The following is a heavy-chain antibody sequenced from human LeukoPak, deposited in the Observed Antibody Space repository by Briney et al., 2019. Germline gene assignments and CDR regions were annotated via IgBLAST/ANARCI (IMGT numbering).Heavy chain of an antibody. CDR3: ASSPPYYYYGMDV. CDR2: IYYSGST. J-gene: IGHJ6*02. Sequence: PSETLSLTCTVSGGSISSYYWSWIRQPPGKGLERIGYIYYSGSTNYNPSLKSRVTISVDTSKNQFSLKLSSVTAADTAVYYCASSPPYYYYGMDVWGQGTTVTVSS. CDR1: GGSISSYY. V-gene: IGHV4-59*01.